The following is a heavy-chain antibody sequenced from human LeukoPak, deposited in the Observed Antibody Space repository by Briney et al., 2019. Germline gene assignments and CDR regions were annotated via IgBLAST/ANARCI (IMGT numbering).Heavy chain of an antibody. Sequence: PGGSLRLSCAASGFTFSSYGMHWVRQAPGKGLEWVAVISYDGSNKYYADSVKGRSTISRDNSKNTLYLQMNSLRAEDTAVYYCAKDLSVIIGYYYYGMDVWGQGTTVTVSS. CDR3: AKDLSVIIGYYYYGMDV. V-gene: IGHV3-30*18. CDR2: ISYDGSNK. J-gene: IGHJ6*02. CDR1: GFTFSSYG. D-gene: IGHD3-3*01.